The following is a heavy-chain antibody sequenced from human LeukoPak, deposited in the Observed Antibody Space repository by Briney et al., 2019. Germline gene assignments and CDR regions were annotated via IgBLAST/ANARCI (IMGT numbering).Heavy chain of an antibody. J-gene: IGHJ4*02. CDR2: IYYSGSA. CDR1: GGPISGYF. V-gene: IGHV4-59*08. D-gene: IGHD1-14*01. Sequence: SETLSLTCTVSGGPISGYFWSWIRQPPGKGLEWVGYIYYSGSATYNPSLRGRVTISVDTSKNQFSLKLSSVTAADTAVYYCARLFGSSTVADYWGQGTLVTVSS. CDR3: ARLFGSSTVADY.